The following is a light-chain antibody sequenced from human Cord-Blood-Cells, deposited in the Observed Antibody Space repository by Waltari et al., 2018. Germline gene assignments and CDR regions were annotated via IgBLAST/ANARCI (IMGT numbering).Light chain of an antibody. V-gene: IGKV1-8*01. CDR1: QGISSY. CDR3: QQYYSDPRT. Sequence: AIRMTQPPSSFSASTGDRVTITCRASQGISSYLAWYQQKPGKAPKLLIYAASTLQSGVPSRFSGSVSATDFTLTISCLQSEDFATYYCQQYYSDPRTFGQGTKVEIK. CDR2: AAS. J-gene: IGKJ1*01.